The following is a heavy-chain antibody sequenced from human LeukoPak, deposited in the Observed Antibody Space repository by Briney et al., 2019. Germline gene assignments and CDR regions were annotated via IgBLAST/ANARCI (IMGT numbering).Heavy chain of an antibody. V-gene: IGHV3-30*04. CDR3: AREAAVAGTYFDY. CDR2: ISYDGSNK. CDR1: GFTFSSYS. Sequence: GGSLRLSCAASGFTFSSYSMHWVRQAPGKGLEWVAVISYDGSNKYYADSVKGRFTISRDNSKNTLYLQMNSLRAEDTAVYYCAREAAVAGTYFDYWGQGTLVTVSS. J-gene: IGHJ4*02. D-gene: IGHD6-19*01.